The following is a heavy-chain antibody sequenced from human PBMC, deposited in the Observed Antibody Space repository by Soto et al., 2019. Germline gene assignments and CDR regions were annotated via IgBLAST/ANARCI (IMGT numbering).Heavy chain of an antibody. CDR3: TRVHMFAVPADSPWFDP. V-gene: IGHV3-7*04. CDR1: GFTFSSHW. J-gene: IGHJ5*02. D-gene: IGHD2-2*01. CDR2: IKSDGSEK. Sequence: PGGSLRLSCAASGFTFSSHWMSWFRRAPGTGLEWVANIKSDGSEKYYADSVKGRFTVSRDNAQNSVFLQMNSLRAEDTSVYYCTRVHMFAVPADSPWFDPWGQGTRVTVSS.